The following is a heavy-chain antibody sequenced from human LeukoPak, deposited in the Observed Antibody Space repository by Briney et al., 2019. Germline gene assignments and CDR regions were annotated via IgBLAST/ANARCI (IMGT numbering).Heavy chain of an antibody. CDR2: INHSGST. J-gene: IGHJ6*02. CDR3: ARASSGVPFYYYYGMDV. V-gene: IGHV4-34*01. D-gene: IGHD3-10*01. Sequence: PSETLSLTCAVYGGSFSGYYWSWIRQPPGKGLEWIGEINHSGSTNYNPSLKSRVTISVDTSKNQFSLKLSSVTAADTAVYYCARASSGVPFYYYYGMDVWGQGTTVTVSS. CDR1: GGSFSGYY.